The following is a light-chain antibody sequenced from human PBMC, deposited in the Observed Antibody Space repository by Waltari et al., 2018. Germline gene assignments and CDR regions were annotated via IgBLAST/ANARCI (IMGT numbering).Light chain of an antibody. CDR3: NSRDTSGKHVL. CDR1: SLATFY. Sequence: SSELTQDPVVSVALGQTVTITDTGRSLATFYAHWYHQRPRQAPVLVFYGKNSRPSGIPDRFSVSNSGNSASLTITGTQAEDEAACYCNSRDTSGKHVLFGGGTKLTVL. J-gene: IGLJ2*01. CDR2: GKN. V-gene: IGLV3-19*01.